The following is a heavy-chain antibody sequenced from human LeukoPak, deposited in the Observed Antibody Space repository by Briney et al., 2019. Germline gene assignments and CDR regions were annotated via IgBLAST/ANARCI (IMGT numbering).Heavy chain of an antibody. D-gene: IGHD6-19*01. CDR2: IYYSGST. CDR3: ARAGPYSSGWQYVDY. V-gene: IGHV4-59*01. Sequence: SETLSLTCTVSGGSISSFYWSWIRQPPGKGLEWIGYIYYSGSTTFNPSLKSRVTMSVDTSKNQFSLKLNSVTAADTAVYYCARAGPYSSGWQYVDYWGQGTVVTVSS. J-gene: IGHJ4*02. CDR1: GGSISSFY.